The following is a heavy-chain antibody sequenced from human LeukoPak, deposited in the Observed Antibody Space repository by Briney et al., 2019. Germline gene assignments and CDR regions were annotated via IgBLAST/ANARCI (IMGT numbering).Heavy chain of an antibody. CDR3: ACRARGVDY. CDR1: GVSISSSNSY. CDR2: IYYSGNT. V-gene: IGHV4-39*01. J-gene: IGHJ4*02. Sequence: PSETLSLTCTVSGVSISSSNSYWGWIRQPPGKGLEWIGSIYYSGNTYYNASLKSQVSISIDTSKNQFSLKLSSVTAADTAVYYCACRARGVDYWGQGTLVTVSS.